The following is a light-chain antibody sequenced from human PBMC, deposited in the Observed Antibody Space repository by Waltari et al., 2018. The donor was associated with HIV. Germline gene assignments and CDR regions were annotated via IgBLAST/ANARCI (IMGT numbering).Light chain of an antibody. V-gene: IGKV2-28*01. CDR1: QSLFHNNGNNY. CDR3: MQALQTPRT. Sequence: DIVVTQSPPSLPVTPGEAASISCRSTQSLFHNNGNNYLDWYVQKPGQSPQLVIYLGSSRASGVPDRFSGSGSGTDFTLKISRVEAEDVGIYYCMQALQTPRTFGQGTKLEIK. CDR2: LGS. J-gene: IGKJ2*01.